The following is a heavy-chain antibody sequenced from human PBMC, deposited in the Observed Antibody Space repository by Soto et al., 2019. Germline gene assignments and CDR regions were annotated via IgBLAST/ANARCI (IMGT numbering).Heavy chain of an antibody. D-gene: IGHD3-10*01. CDR1: GYTFTSYG. J-gene: IGHJ4*02. V-gene: IGHV1-18*01. CDR3: ARDYYYGSGPTY. Sequence: QVQLVQSGAEVKKPGASVKVSCKASGYTFTSYGISWVRQAPGQGLEWRGWISASNGNTNYAQKLQGRVTMTTDPSTSQAYRALRSLRSYDTAVYYCARDYYYGSGPTYWGQGTLVTVSS. CDR2: ISASNGNT.